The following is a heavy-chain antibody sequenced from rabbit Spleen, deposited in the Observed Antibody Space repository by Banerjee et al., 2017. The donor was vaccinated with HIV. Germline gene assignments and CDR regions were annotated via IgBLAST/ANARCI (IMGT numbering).Heavy chain of an antibody. Sequence: QLVESGGGLVQPGASLTLSCKASGFNFSAYYMTWVRQAPGKGLEWIGSIDPVFGITNYASWVNGRFTISRDNAQNTVDLQMNSLTAADTATYFCVRGASDSGYYSLWGQGTLVTVS. D-gene: IGHD1-1*01. CDR3: VRGASDSGYYSL. V-gene: IGHV1S7*01. CDR1: GFNFSAYY. J-gene: IGHJ6*01. CDR2: IDPVFGIT.